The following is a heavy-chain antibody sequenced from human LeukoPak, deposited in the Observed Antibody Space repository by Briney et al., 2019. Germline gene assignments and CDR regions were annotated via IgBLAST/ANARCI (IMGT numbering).Heavy chain of an antibody. V-gene: IGHV3-21*01. CDR1: GFTLSNYD. Sequence: GGSLKPSCAASGFTLSNYDMNWVRQAPGKGLEWVSSISTSSRYIYYKDSVRGRFTISRDDAKNSLYLEMNSLRAEDTAVYYCARADCSSSTCYLRRSWFDPWGQGTLVTVSS. CDR3: ARADCSSSTCYLRRSWFDP. CDR2: ISTSSRYI. D-gene: IGHD2-2*01. J-gene: IGHJ5*02.